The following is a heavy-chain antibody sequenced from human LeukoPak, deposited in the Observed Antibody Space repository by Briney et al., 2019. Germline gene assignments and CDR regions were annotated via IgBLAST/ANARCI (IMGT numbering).Heavy chain of an antibody. CDR3: TTPSGYDAPFDP. J-gene: IGHJ5*02. Sequence: EPGGSLRLSCAASGFTFSNAWMSWVRQAPGKGLEWVGRIKSITDGGTTDYAAPVKGRFTISRDDSKNTLYLQLNSLKIEDTAVYYCTTPSGYDAPFDPWGQGTLVTVSS. CDR2: IKSITDGGTT. V-gene: IGHV3-15*01. D-gene: IGHD5-12*01. CDR1: GFTFSNAW.